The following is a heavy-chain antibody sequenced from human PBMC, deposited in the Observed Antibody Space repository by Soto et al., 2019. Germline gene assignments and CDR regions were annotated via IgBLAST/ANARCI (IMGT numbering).Heavy chain of an antibody. CDR3: ARHGYNYGGGYFDY. Sequence: EVQLVESGGGLIQPGGSLRLSCAASGVTVSSNYMSWDRQAPGKEREWVSVIYSGGSTYYADSVKGRFTISRDNSKNTLYLQMNSLRAEDTAVYYCARHGYNYGGGYFDYWGQGTLVTVSS. D-gene: IGHD5-18*01. J-gene: IGHJ4*02. CDR1: GVTVSSNY. V-gene: IGHV3-66*04. CDR2: IYSGGST.